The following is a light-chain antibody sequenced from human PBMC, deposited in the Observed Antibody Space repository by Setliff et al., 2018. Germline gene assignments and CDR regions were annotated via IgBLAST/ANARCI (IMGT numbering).Light chain of an antibody. CDR3: SSYTSRSTFVI. CDR1: RSDVGGYNY. V-gene: IGLV2-14*03. Sequence: QSALAQPASVSGSPGQSITISCTGTRSDVGGYNYVSWYQQYPGQAPKLLIYDVSNRPSGVSNRFSGSKSGNTASLTISGLQAEDEADYYCSSYTSRSTFVIFGGGTKVTV. CDR2: DVS. J-gene: IGLJ2*01.